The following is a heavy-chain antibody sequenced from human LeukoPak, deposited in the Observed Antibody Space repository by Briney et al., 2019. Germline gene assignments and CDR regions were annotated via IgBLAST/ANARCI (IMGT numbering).Heavy chain of an antibody. CDR1: GFTVSSNY. D-gene: IGHD6-19*01. J-gene: IGHJ6*01. CDR3: ARDRIAVAGINSDYYYYGIDV. CDR2: IYSGGST. V-gene: IGHV3-53*01. Sequence: GGSLRLSCAASGFTVSSNYMSWVRQAPGKGLEWVSVIYSGGSTYYADSVKGRFTISRDNSKNTLYLQMNSLRAEDTAVYYCARDRIAVAGINSDYYYYGIDVWGQGTTVTVSS.